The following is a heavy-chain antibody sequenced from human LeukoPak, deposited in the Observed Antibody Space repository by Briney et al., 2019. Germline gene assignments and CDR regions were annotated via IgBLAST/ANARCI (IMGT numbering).Heavy chain of an antibody. V-gene: IGHV4-59*01. CDR1: GGSISSYY. J-gene: IGHJ3*02. CDR3: ARRESSGWSPPTVVFDI. Sequence: SETLSLTCTVSGGSISSYYWSWIRQPPGKGLEWIGYIYYSGSANYNPSLKSRVTRSVDTSNNQFSLKLSSVTAADTAVYYWARRESSGWSPPTVVFDIGGKGTMVTVFS. CDR2: IYYSGSA. D-gene: IGHD6-19*01.